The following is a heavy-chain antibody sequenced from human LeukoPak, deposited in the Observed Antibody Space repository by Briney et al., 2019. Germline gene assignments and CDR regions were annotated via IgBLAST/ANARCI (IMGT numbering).Heavy chain of an antibody. D-gene: IGHD3-22*01. Sequence: GGSLRLSCAAPGFTFTSYLVSWVRPAPGEGVGWVAHIKQNGSEKYYVDSVKGRFTISRDNAKNSLYLQMNSLRAEDTAVYYCARDGVVSPWPEYFQHWGQGTLVTVSS. J-gene: IGHJ1*01. CDR2: IKQNGSEK. CDR3: ARDGVVSPWPEYFQH. CDR1: GFTFTSYL. V-gene: IGHV3-7*01.